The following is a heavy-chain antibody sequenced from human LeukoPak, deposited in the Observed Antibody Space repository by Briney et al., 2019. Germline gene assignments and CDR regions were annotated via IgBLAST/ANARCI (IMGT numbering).Heavy chain of an antibody. CDR1: GFTFSSYG. CDR2: ISYDGSNK. J-gene: IGHJ1*01. Sequence: GGSLRLSCAASGFTFSSYGMHWVRQAPGKGLEWVAVISYDGSNKYYADSVKGRFTISRDNSKNTLYLQMNSLRAEDTAVYYCAKDSHGDYGDYVAEYFQHWGQGTLVTVSS. D-gene: IGHD4-17*01. V-gene: IGHV3-30*18. CDR3: AKDSHGDYGDYVAEYFQH.